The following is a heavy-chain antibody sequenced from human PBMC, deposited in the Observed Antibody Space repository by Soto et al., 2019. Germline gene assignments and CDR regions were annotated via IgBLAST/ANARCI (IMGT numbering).Heavy chain of an antibody. J-gene: IGHJ4*02. V-gene: IGHV3-23*01. D-gene: IGHD3-3*01. CDR2: ISGSDGKT. CDR1: GFSFASFA. Sequence: PGGSLRLSCTTSGFSFASFAMTWVRQAPGKGLEWVATISGSDGKTYYADSVKGRFSISRDTSRNTLYLQMNSLRADDTAIYYCAKWSYLDYWGQGTRGTVS. CDR3: AKWSYLDY.